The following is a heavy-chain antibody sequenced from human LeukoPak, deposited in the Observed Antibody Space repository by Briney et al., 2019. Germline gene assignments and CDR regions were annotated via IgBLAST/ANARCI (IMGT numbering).Heavy chain of an antibody. D-gene: IGHD6-13*01. Sequence: ASEKVSCKASAYTFTSYGISWVRQAPGQGLEWLGWTSGYNGNTKYGQKLQGRVTMTTDTYTSTAYMELRSLRSDDTAVYYCASTREGYSSSGIFDYWGQGTLVTVSS. J-gene: IGHJ4*02. CDR1: AYTFTSYG. CDR3: ASTREGYSSSGIFDY. CDR2: TSGYNGNT. V-gene: IGHV1-18*01.